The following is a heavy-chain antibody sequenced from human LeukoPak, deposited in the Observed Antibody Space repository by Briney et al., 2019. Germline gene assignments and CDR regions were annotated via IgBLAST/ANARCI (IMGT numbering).Heavy chain of an antibody. J-gene: IGHJ4*02. Sequence: SETLSLTCTVSGGSISSTYDHWDWIRQPPGKGLEWMGSIRYSGTTYYNPSLKGRVTILVDTSNNQFSLRLRSVTAADTAVYYCARRLHYFDYWGQGSLVTVSS. CDR1: GGSISSTYDH. CDR2: IRYSGTT. V-gene: IGHV4-39*01. CDR3: ARRLHYFDY. D-gene: IGHD2-21*02.